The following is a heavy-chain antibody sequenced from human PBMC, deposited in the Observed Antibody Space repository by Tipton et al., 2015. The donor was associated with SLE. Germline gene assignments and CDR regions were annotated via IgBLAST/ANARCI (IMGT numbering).Heavy chain of an antibody. CDR3: ARQRPQQGGDYYDN. CDR1: GAFSGYF. CDR2: IDDSGTT. D-gene: IGHD1-14*01. Sequence: TLSLTCTVSGAFSGYFWCWVRQPPGKGLEWIGYIDDSGTTNFNPFLKSRVIMSEDTSKNQFSLRLSSVTAADTAVYYCARQRPQQGGDYYDNWGQGPLVNVSS. V-gene: IGHV4-59*08. J-gene: IGHJ4*02.